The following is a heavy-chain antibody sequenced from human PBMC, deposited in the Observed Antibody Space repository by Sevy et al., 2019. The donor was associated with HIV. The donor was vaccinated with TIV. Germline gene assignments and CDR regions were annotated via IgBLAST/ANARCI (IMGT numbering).Heavy chain of an antibody. Sequence: GGSLRLSCAAYGFTFRTYWMSWVRQAPGKGLEWVANIKQDGSEEYYVDSVKGRFTISRDNAKNLMYLQMNSLRAEDEDASYCAREWAVSSGGSCRREYFDYWGQGTMVTVSS. CDR1: GFTFRTYW. CDR2: IKQDGSEE. J-gene: IGHJ4*02. D-gene: IGHD2-15*01. V-gene: IGHV3-7*01. CDR3: AREWAVSSGGSCRREYFDY.